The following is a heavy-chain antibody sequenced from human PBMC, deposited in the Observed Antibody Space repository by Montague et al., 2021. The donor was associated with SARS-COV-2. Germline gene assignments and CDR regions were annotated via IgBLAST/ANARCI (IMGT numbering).Heavy chain of an antibody. CDR2: IYYCGST. J-gene: IGHJ4*02. CDR1: GGSVSSGGYY. D-gene: IGHD6-13*01. CDR3: ARVSLAAAATRSDY. Sequence: SETLSLTCTVSGGSVSSGGYYWSWIRQPPGKGLEWIGYIYYCGSTNYNPSLKSRVTISLDTSKNQFSLKLTSVTAADTAVYYCARVSLAAAATRSDYWGQGTLVTVSS. V-gene: IGHV4-61*08.